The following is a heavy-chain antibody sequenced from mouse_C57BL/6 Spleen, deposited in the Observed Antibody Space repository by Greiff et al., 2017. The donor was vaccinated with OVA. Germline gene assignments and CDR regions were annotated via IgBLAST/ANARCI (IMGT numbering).Heavy chain of an antibody. V-gene: IGHV14-2*01. Sequence: VQLQQSGAELVKPGASVKLSCTASGFNIKDYYMHWVKQRTEQGLEWIGRIDPEDGETKYDPKFQGKATITADTSSNTAYLQLSSLTSEDTAVYYCAYGYYSFSWCAYWGQGTLVTVSA. D-gene: IGHD2-3*01. CDR1: GFNIKDYY. CDR2: IDPEDGET. CDR3: AYGYYSFSWCAY. J-gene: IGHJ3*01.